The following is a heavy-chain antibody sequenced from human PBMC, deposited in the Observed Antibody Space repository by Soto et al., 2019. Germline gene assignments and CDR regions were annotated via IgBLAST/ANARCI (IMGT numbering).Heavy chain of an antibody. V-gene: IGHV3-48*03. Sequence: EVQLLESGGGLVQPGGSLRLSCGVSGFTFNDFEMNWVRQAPGKGLEWLAYIDGSGATKKYADSVRGRFTISRDNANNSLFLQMSSLSAADTAMYYCARGFGGFNDWGQGTLVSVSS. J-gene: IGHJ4*02. CDR3: ARGFGGFND. CDR1: GFTFNDFE. CDR2: IDGSGATK. D-gene: IGHD3-10*01.